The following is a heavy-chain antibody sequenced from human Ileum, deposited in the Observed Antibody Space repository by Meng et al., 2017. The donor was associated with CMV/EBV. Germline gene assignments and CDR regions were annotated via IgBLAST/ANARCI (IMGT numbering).Heavy chain of an antibody. V-gene: IGHV1-3*01. CDR3: AFHREYQFDS. Sequence: QVELVQSGAEGSKPWASVKVSCKAFGYTFTLLAMHWVRQAPGQGLEWMGWINAGNGNTKYAQKFQGRVTITRDTSASTAYLELNNLRSEDTAVYYCAFHREYQFDSWGQGTLVTVSS. CDR1: GYTFTLLA. D-gene: IGHD2-2*01. J-gene: IGHJ4*02. CDR2: INAGNGNT.